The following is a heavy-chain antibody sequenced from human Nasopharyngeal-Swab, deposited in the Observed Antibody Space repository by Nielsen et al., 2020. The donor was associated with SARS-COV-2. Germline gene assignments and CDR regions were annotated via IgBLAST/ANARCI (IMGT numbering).Heavy chain of an antibody. Sequence: SETLSLTCTVSGVSSDFMEAFYWAWIRQAPGQGLEWIGSCSGGGNCNFNPSLKSRVTIKSDTSKSELSLKLDSVTTADTAVYYCARDGFGSGWRNYYYYMDVWGKGTTVTVSS. CDR1: GVSSDFMEAFY. CDR2: CSGGGNC. V-gene: IGHV4-61*08. J-gene: IGHJ6*03. CDR3: ARDGFGSGWRNYYYYMDV. D-gene: IGHD6-19*01.